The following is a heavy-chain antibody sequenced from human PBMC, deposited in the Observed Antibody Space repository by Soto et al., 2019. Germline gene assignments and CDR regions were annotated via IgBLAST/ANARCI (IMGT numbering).Heavy chain of an antibody. CDR2: IYHSGST. J-gene: IGHJ3*02. CDR1: GGSISSGGYS. D-gene: IGHD1-1*01. V-gene: IGHV4-30-2*01. CDR3: ARVYNGGDAFDI. Sequence: QLQLQESGSGLVKPSQTLSLTCAVSGGSISSGGYSWSWIRQPPGKGLEWIGYIYHSGSTYYNPSIKSRVNISVDRSKNQVSLKLSSVTAADTAVYYCARVYNGGDAFDIWGQGTMVTVSS.